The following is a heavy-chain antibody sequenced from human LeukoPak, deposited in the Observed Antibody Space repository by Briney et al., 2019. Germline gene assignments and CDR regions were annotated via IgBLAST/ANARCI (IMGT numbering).Heavy chain of an antibody. CDR2: VTRDGSGT. V-gene: IGHV3-74*01. Sequence: RPGGSLRLSCVASGFTFNNFWMHWVRQAPGKGLVWVSRVTRDGSGTNYADSVKGRFTISRDNAKDTLYLQMSTLRVEDTAIYYCVRDGDAYNFDYWGQGTLVTVSS. J-gene: IGHJ4*02. D-gene: IGHD5-24*01. CDR1: GFTFNNFW. CDR3: VRDGDAYNFDY.